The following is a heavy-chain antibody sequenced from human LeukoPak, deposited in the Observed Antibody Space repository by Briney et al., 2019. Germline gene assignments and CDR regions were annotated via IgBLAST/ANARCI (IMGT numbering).Heavy chain of an antibody. CDR1: GYTFSGYY. Sequence: GASVKVSCKASGYTFSGYYMHWVRQAPGQGLESMGWINSNSGARNYAPKFQGRVTFSRDNSISTAYMELSSLRSDEPAIYYCARGRGGATTGFDNWGQGTLVTASS. J-gene: IGHJ4*02. CDR2: INSNSGAR. D-gene: IGHD4-17*01. CDR3: ARGRGGATTGFDN. V-gene: IGHV1-2*02.